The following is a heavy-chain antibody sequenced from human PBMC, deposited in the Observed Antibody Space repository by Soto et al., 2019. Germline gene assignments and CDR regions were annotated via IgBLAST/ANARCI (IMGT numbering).Heavy chain of an antibody. Sequence: ASVKVSCKASGYTFTSYAMHWVRQAPGQRLEWMGWINAGNGNTKYSQKFQGRVTITRDTSASTAYMELNSLKTEDTAVYYCTSSSSGFRRIDYWGQGTLVTVS. J-gene: IGHJ4*02. CDR3: TSSSSGFRRIDY. CDR2: INAGNGNT. CDR1: GYTFTSYA. D-gene: IGHD3-22*01. V-gene: IGHV1-3*01.